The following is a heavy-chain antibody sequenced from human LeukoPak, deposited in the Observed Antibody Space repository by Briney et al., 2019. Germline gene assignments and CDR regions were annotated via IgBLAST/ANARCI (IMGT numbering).Heavy chain of an antibody. CDR2: ISPSTRYT. D-gene: IGHD4-17*01. CDR3: ARDFFPGTVTYYFDY. J-gene: IGHJ4*02. CDR1: GFTFTSYS. Sequence: GGPRRLSCAAPGFTFTSYSMNWVRKAPGKGLEWVSSISPSTRYTYYADSVKGRFTVSRDNAKHTLYLQMNSLRAEDTAVYYCARDFFPGTVTYYFDYWGQGTLVTVSS. V-gene: IGHV3-21*01.